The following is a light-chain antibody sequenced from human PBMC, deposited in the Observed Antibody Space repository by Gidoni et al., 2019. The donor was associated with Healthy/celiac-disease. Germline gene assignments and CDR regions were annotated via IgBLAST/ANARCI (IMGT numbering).Light chain of an antibody. CDR3: QQYYSTPLT. CDR1: QSVLYSSNNKNY. J-gene: IGKJ4*01. V-gene: IGKV4-1*01. Sequence: DIVMTQSPDSLAVSLGERATINCKSSQSVLYSSNNKNYLAWYQQKPGQLPKLLIYWASTRESGVPDRFSGSGSGTDFTLTISSLQAEDVAVYYCQQYYSTPLTFGGXTKVEIK. CDR2: WAS.